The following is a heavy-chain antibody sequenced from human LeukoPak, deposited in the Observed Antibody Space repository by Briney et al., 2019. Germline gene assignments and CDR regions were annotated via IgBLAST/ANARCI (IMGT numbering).Heavy chain of an antibody. V-gene: IGHV3-21*01. CDR3: ASARAGLTVTTLYYFDY. D-gene: IGHD4-17*01. CDR2: ISSSSSYI. Sequence: PGGSLRLSCAASGFTFSSYGMSWVRQAPGKGLEWVSSISSSSSYIYYADSVKGRFTISRDNAKNSLYLQMNSLRAEDTAVYYCASARAGLTVTTLYYFDYWGQGTLVTVSS. J-gene: IGHJ4*02. CDR1: GFTFSSYG.